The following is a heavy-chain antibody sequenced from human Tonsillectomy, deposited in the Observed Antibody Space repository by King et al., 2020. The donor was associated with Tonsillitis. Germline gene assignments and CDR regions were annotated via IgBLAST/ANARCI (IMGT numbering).Heavy chain of an antibody. D-gene: IGHD7-27*01. CDR2: FYPGDSDT. CDR3: ARGHRELGVDY. Sequence: VQLVESGAEVKKPGESLKISCKGSGYTFTYYWIGWVRQMPGKGLEWMGIFYPGDSDTRYSPSFQGQVTMSADKSISTAYLQWSSLKASDTAMYFCARGHRELGVDYWGQGTLVTVSS. J-gene: IGHJ4*02. V-gene: IGHV5-51*03. CDR1: GYTFTYYW.